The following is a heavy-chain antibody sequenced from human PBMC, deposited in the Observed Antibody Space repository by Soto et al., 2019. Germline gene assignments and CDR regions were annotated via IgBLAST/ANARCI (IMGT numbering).Heavy chain of an antibody. V-gene: IGHV3-30*18. J-gene: IGHJ3*02. D-gene: IGHD5-18*01. Sequence: QGHLVESGGGVVQPGTSLRLSCEGSGFAFDSYDIHWVRQAPGKGRERVGVISSDGYNQADEDSVKGRFTISRDNSRNTVYVQMDSQRGEDTAVFFCAKGRTYGYDAFDIWGQGTTVTVSP. CDR3: AKGRTYGYDAFDI. CDR2: ISSDGYNQ. CDR1: GFAFDSYD.